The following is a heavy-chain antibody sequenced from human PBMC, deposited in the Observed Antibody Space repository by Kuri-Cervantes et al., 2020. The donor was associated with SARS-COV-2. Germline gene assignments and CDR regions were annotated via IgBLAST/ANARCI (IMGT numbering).Heavy chain of an antibody. CDR1: GDSFGNYF. J-gene: IGHJ4*02. V-gene: IGHV4-59*08. CDR2: IYHTGIT. CDR3: ARHTTIGSTVTHFDY. D-gene: IGHD5/OR15-5a*01. Sequence: SETLSLTCTVTGDSFGNYFWSWIRQSPGKGLEWIGYIYHTGITNYNPSLKRRVTISVDTSKNQFSLKLSSVAAADTAVYYCARHTTIGSTVTHFDYWGQGTLVTVSS.